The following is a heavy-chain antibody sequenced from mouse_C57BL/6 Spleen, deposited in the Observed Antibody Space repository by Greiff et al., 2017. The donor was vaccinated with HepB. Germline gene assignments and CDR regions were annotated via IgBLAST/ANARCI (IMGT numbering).Heavy chain of an antibody. D-gene: IGHD2-2*01. Sequence: EVKVVESGGGLVKPGGSLKLSCAASGFTFSSYAMSWVRQTPEKRLEWVATISDGGSYTYYPDNVKGRFTISRDNAKNNLYLQMSHLKSEDTAMYYCARVGGYDGDYFDYWGQGTTLTVSS. CDR3: ARVGGYDGDYFDY. CDR1: GFTFSSYA. CDR2: ISDGGSYT. J-gene: IGHJ2*01. V-gene: IGHV5-4*03.